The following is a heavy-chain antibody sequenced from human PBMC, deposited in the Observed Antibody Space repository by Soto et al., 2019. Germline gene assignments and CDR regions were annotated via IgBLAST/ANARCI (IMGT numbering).Heavy chain of an antibody. CDR2: ISSSSSYI. Sequence: EVQLVESGGGLVKPGGSLRLSCAASGFTFSSYSMNWVRQAPGKGLEWVSSISSSSSYIYYADSVKGRFTISRDNAKNSLYLQMNSLRAEDTAVYYCARDRKDIVVVPAAPDAFDIWGQGTMVTVSS. CDR3: ARDRKDIVVVPAAPDAFDI. V-gene: IGHV3-21*01. CDR1: GFTFSSYS. J-gene: IGHJ3*02. D-gene: IGHD2-2*01.